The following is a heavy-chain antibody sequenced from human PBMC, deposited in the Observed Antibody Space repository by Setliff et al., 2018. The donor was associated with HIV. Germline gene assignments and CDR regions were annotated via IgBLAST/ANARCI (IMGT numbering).Heavy chain of an antibody. CDR3: ASAKKAWSVSDSFYEY. V-gene: IGHV4-59*01. CDR1: GLSMSYNY. D-gene: IGHD3-3*01. J-gene: IGHJ4*02. CDR2: VHYSGST. Sequence: PSETLSLTCTVSGLSMSYNYWTWIRQSPGKGLEWIGYVHYSGSTRYNPSLKSRVTISVDTSKKKFSLKLTSMTATDTAVYYCASAKKAWSVSDSFYEYWGQGVPVTVSS.